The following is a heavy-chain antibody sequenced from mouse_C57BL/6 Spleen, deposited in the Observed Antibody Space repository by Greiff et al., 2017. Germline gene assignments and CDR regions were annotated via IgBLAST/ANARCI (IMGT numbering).Heavy chain of an antibody. CDR3: ARNYYGSSHCYFDV. D-gene: IGHD1-1*01. CDR2: INPNNGGT. Sequence: EVQLQQSGPELVKPGASVKMSCKASGYTFTDYNMHWVKQSHGKSLEWIGYINPNNGGTSYNQKFKGKATLTVNKSSRTAYMELRNLTSEDSAVYYCARNYYGSSHCYFDVWGTGTTVTVSS. V-gene: IGHV1-22*01. CDR1: GYTFTDYN. J-gene: IGHJ1*03.